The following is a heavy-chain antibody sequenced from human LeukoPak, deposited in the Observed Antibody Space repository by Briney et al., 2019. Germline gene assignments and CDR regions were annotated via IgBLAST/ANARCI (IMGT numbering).Heavy chain of an antibody. V-gene: IGHV1-18*01. CDR2: TSVNNGDT. D-gene: IGHD3-9*01. J-gene: IGHJ4*02. CDR3: VRDQYLNVMTGFDD. CDR1: GYMFNIYG. Sequence: ASVKVSCKASGYMFNIYGISWVRQAPGQGLEWMAWTSVNNGDTKYGQKFQGRVTVTTDTSTSTVYLELRRLRPDDTAVYYCVRDQYLNVMTGFDDWGQGTLVTVSS.